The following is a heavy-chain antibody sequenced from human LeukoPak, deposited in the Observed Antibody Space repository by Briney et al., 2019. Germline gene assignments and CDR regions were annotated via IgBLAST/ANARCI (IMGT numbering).Heavy chain of an antibody. V-gene: IGHV4-59*01. Sequence: SETLSLTCTVSGGSISSYYWSWIRQPPGKGLECIWYIDYSGSTNYSPSLKSRVTISVDTSKNQFSLRLSSVTAADTAVYYCARDIGGSYYFHYWGQGTLVTVSS. D-gene: IGHD1-26*01. CDR3: ARDIGGSYYFHY. CDR2: IDYSGST. CDR1: GGSISSYY. J-gene: IGHJ4*02.